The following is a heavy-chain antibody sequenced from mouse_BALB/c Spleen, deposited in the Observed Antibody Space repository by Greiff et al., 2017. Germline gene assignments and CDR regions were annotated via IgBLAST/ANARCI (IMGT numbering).Heavy chain of an antibody. CDR2: IDPYNGGT. D-gene: IGHD2-1*01. Sequence: HLVESGPELVKPGASVKVSCKASGYSFTDYNMYWVKQSHGKSLEWIGYIDPYNGGTSYNQKFKGKATLTVDKSSSTAYMQLKSLTSEDSAVYYCARRGNSYAMDYWGQGTSVTVSS. CDR3: ARRGNSYAMDY. CDR1: GYSFTDYN. J-gene: IGHJ4*01. V-gene: IGHV1S135*01.